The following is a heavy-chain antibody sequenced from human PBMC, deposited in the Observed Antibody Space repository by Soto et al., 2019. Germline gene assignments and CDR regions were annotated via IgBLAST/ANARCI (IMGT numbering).Heavy chain of an antibody. Sequence: QVQLVQSGGEVKKPGASVKVSCKASGYTFTSYGISWVRQAPGQGLEWMGWISTHKGNTHYSQKLQGRVTMTTDTSPSTAYMELRSLGSDDTAVYYCARGWFGELLFDYWGQGTLVTVSS. CDR2: ISTHKGNT. CDR1: GYTFTSYG. CDR3: ARGWFGELLFDY. D-gene: IGHD3-10*01. V-gene: IGHV1-18*01. J-gene: IGHJ4*02.